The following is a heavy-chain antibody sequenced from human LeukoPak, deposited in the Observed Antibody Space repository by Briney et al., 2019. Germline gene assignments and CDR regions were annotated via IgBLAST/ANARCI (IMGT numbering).Heavy chain of an antibody. D-gene: IGHD1-26*01. Sequence: NPSETLSLTCTVSGGSISNYYWSWIRQPPGKGLEWIVYIYYTGSTNYNPSLKSRVTVSVDTSKDQLSLKLSSVTVADTAVYYCARHSPTRLRVGYYYGMDVWGQGTTVTVSS. CDR1: GGSISNYY. CDR2: IYYTGST. J-gene: IGHJ6*02. V-gene: IGHV4-59*08. CDR3: ARHSPTRLRVGYYYGMDV.